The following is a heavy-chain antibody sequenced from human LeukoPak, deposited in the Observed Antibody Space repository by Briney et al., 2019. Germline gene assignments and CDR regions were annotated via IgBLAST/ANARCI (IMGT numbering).Heavy chain of an antibody. J-gene: IGHJ5*02. CDR2: ISPYDGDT. CDR1: VYTYGLSG. V-gene: IGHV1-18*01. D-gene: IGHD2-21*02. CDR3: ARYYCTRGGDRYKEDLFDP. Sequence: GASVKVSCKSSVYTYGLSGISGVRRAPGQGLEWMAWISPYDGDTNYAQKFEGRVTMTTETSTNTAYMELRSLRSDDTAIYYCARYYCTRGGDRYKEDLFDPWGQGTLVTVSA.